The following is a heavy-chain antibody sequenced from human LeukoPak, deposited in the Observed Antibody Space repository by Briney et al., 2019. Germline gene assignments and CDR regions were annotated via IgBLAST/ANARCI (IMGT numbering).Heavy chain of an antibody. CDR3: ARFYGDYGNFDY. J-gene: IGHJ4*02. D-gene: IGHD4-17*01. V-gene: IGHV3-53*01. Sequence: GGSLRLSCAASGFTVSSNYMSWVRQAPWKGLEWVSVIYSGGSTYYADSVKGRFTISRDNSKNTLYLQMNGLRAEDTAVYYCARFYGDYGNFDYWGQGTLVTVSS. CDR2: IYSGGST. CDR1: GFTVSSNY.